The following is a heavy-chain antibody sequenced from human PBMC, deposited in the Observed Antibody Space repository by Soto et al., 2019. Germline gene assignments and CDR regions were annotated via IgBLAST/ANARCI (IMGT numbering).Heavy chain of an antibody. CDR1: GVTISSYY. CDR3: ARSRGGYFDY. J-gene: IGHJ4*02. D-gene: IGHD3-22*01. Sequence: SETLCLTCTVSGVTISSYYGSWFRQPPGKGLEWIGYIYYSGSTNYNPSLKSRVTISVDTSKNQFSLKLSSVTAADTAVYYCARSRGGYFDYWGQGTLVTVS. CDR2: IYYSGST. V-gene: IGHV4-59*01.